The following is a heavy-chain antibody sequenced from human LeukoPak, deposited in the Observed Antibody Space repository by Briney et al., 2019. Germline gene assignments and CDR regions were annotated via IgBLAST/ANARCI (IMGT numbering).Heavy chain of an antibody. CDR2: ISSTGSTM. CDR1: GFTFSSYA. D-gene: IGHD3-10*01. Sequence: PGGSLRLSCAASGFTFSSYAMSWVRQAPGKGLEWVSYISSTGSTMYYADSVKGRFTISRDNAKNSLYLQMSSLRAEDTAVYYCAREGGSGSYYWGQGTLVTVSS. J-gene: IGHJ4*02. CDR3: AREGGSGSYY. V-gene: IGHV3-48*03.